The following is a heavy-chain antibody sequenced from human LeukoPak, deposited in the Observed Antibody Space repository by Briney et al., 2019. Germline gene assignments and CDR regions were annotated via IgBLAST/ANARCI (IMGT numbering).Heavy chain of an antibody. Sequence: SETLSLTCTVSGGSISSYYWSWIRQPAGKGLEWIGRIYTSGSTNYNPSLKSRVIMSVDTSKNQFSLKLSSVTAADTAVYYCARGGRSSVYGIVVVVAAARAFDIWGQGTMVTVSS. D-gene: IGHD2-15*01. CDR2: IYTSGST. CDR3: ARGGRSSVYGIVVVVAAARAFDI. V-gene: IGHV4-4*07. J-gene: IGHJ3*02. CDR1: GGSISSYY.